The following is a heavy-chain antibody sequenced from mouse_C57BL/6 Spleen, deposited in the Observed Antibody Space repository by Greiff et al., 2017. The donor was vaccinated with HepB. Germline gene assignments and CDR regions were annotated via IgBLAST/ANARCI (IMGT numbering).Heavy chain of an antibody. D-gene: IGHD2-4*01. CDR3: ARSYYDYDVFDY. Sequence: VQLQESGAELVMPGASVKLSCKASGYTFTSYWMHWVKQRPGQGLEWIGEIDPSDSYTNYNQKFKGKSTLTVDKSSSTAYMQLSSLTSEDSAVYYCARSYYDYDVFDYWGQGTTLTVSS. CDR1: GYTFTSYW. J-gene: IGHJ2*01. CDR2: IDPSDSYT. V-gene: IGHV1-69*01.